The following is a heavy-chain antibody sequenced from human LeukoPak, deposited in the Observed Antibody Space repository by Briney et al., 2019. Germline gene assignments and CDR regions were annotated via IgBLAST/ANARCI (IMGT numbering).Heavy chain of an antibody. CDR2: IKQDGSEK. V-gene: IGHV3-7*03. CDR1: GFTFSSYW. J-gene: IGHJ4*02. CDR3: SRVGPGGAGAFDY. D-gene: IGHD6-13*01. Sequence: GGSLRLSCAASGFTFSSYWMSWVRQAPGKGLEWVANIKQDGSEKYYVDSVKGRFTISRDNAKNLLYLQMNSLRTEDTAVYYCSRVGPGGAGAFDYWGQGTLVTVSS.